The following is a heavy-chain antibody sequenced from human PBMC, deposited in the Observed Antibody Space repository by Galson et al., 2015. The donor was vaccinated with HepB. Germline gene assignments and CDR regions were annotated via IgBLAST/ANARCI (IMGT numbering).Heavy chain of an antibody. V-gene: IGHV1-18*04. D-gene: IGHD6-13*01. CDR3: ARERAAAGTFTNDFDY. CDR2: ISAYNGNT. Sequence: SVKVSCKASGYTFTSYGISWVRQAPGQGLEWMGWISAYNGNTNYAQKLQGRVTMTTDTSTSTAYMELRSLRSDDTAVYYCARERAAAGTFTNDFDYWGQGTLVTVSS. J-gene: IGHJ4*02. CDR1: GYTFTSYG.